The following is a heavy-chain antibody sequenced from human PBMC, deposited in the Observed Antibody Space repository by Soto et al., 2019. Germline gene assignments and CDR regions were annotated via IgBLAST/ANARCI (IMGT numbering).Heavy chain of an antibody. Sequence: GGSLRLSCAASGFTFSSHTMAWVRQAPGKGLEWVSSISGSGGSPNYADSVQGRFTISRDNTRNTLLLVMNSLRAEDTATYYCTKARCVGDSCFVPDYWGHATPVTVSS. CDR1: GFTFSSHT. CDR3: TKARCVGDSCFVPDY. J-gene: IGHJ4*01. V-gene: IGHV3-23*01. D-gene: IGHD2-21*01. CDR2: ISGSGGSP.